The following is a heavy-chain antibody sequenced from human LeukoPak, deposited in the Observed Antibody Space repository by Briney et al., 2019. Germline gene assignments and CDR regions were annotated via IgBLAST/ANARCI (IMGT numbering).Heavy chain of an antibody. Sequence: GGSLRLSCAASGFTFDDYAMHWVRQAPGKGLAWVSGISWNSGSIGYADSVKGRFTISRDNAKNSLYLQMNSLRAEDTALYYCAKAGRYCSSTSCPDAFDIWGQGTMVTVSS. V-gene: IGHV3-9*01. J-gene: IGHJ3*02. CDR3: AKAGRYCSSTSCPDAFDI. CDR2: ISWNSGSI. D-gene: IGHD2-2*01. CDR1: GFTFDDYA.